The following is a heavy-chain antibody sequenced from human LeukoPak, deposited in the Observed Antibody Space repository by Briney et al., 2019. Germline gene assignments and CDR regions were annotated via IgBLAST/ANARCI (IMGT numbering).Heavy chain of an antibody. Sequence: PGGSLRLSCAASAFTFSSYEMQWVRQAPGKGLEWVSYISSSGSTIYYADSVKGRFTISRDNAKNSLYLQMNSLRAEDTAVYYCARGPLYYYDSSGYAFDYWGQGTLVTVSS. CDR1: AFTFSSYE. V-gene: IGHV3-48*03. D-gene: IGHD3-22*01. CDR2: ISSSGSTI. CDR3: ARGPLYYYDSSGYAFDY. J-gene: IGHJ4*02.